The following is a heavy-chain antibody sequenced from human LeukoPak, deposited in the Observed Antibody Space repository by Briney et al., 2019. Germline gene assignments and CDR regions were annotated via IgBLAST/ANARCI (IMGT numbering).Heavy chain of an antibody. CDR2: ISSSGDRT. V-gene: IGHV3-23*01. J-gene: IGHJ4*02. CDR3: ARDQAGSGHYADY. Sequence: GGSLRLSCAASGFTFSSYAMSWVRQAPGKGLEWVSGISSSGDRTYYADFVKGRFTISRDYSKNTLYLHMNSLRAEDTAVYYCARDQAGSGHYADYWGQGTLVTVSS. CDR1: GFTFSSYA. D-gene: IGHD3-10*01.